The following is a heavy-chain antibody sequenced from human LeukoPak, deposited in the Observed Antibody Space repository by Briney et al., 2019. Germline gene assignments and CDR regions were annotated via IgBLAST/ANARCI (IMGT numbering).Heavy chain of an antibody. CDR2: ISYDGSNK. V-gene: IGHV3-30*03. CDR1: GFTFSSYG. J-gene: IGHJ3*02. Sequence: GGSLRLSCAASGFTFSSYGMHWVRQAPGKGLEWVAVISYDGSNKYYADSVKGRFTISRDNSKNTLYLQMNSLRSDDTAVYYCARDRPPALIVVPAAISVVESAFDIWGQGTMVTVSS. CDR3: ARDRPPALIVVPAAISVVESAFDI. D-gene: IGHD2-2*02.